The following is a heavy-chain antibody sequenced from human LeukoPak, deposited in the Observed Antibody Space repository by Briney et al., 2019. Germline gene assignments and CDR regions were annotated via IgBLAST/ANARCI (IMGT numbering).Heavy chain of an antibody. CDR1: GGSISSDKW. CDR2: IYQSGST. J-gene: IGHJ3*02. Sequence: PSETLSLTCAVSGGSISSDKWWNWVRQPPGKGLEWIGEIYQSGSTNYNPSLKSRVTISVDKSKNQFSLKLSSVTAADTAVYYCARFGPYGDYVDAFDIWGQGTMVTVSS. CDR3: ARFGPYGDYVDAFDI. D-gene: IGHD4-17*01. V-gene: IGHV4-4*02.